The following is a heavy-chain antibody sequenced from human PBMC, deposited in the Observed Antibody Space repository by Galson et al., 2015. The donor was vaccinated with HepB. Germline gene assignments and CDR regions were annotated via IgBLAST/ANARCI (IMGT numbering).Heavy chain of an antibody. Sequence: SLRLSCAASGFTFSSYGMHWVRQAPGKGLEWVAVISYDGSNKYYADSVKGQFTISRDNSKNTLYLQMNSLRAEDTAVYYCAKEIGYTTGIYWYLDHCGRGTLVTLSS. V-gene: IGHV3-30*18. CDR2: ISYDGSNK. J-gene: IGHJ2*01. CDR3: AKEIGYTTGIYWYLDH. CDR1: GFTFSSYG. D-gene: IGHD5-18*01.